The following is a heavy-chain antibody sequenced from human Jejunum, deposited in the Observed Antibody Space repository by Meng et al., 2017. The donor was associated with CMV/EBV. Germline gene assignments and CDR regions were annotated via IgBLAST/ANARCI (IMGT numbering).Heavy chain of an antibody. D-gene: IGHD6-19*01. Sequence: YAMNWVRTAPGKGLEWVGFIRNKAYGGATEYAASVKGRFTISRGDSESIAYLQMDSLRTDDTAVYYCSIIDKSTTGWFLAYWGQGSLVTVSS. CDR1: YA. CDR3: SIIDKSTTGWFLAY. V-gene: IGHV3-49*04. J-gene: IGHJ4*02. CDR2: IRNKAYGGAT.